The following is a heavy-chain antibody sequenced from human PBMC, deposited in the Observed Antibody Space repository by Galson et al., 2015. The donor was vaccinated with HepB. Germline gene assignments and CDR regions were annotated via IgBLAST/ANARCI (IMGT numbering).Heavy chain of an antibody. J-gene: IGHJ4*02. CDR2: TYYRSTWYN. Sequence: CAISGDSVSSYSATWNWIRQSPSRGLEWLGRTYYRSTWYNDYTLSVKSRMTINPDTSKNQFSLQLNSVTPEDTAVYYCARARYYDFWSGYPAHFDYWGQGTLVTVSS. V-gene: IGHV6-1*01. D-gene: IGHD3-3*01. CDR3: ARARYYDFWSGYPAHFDY. CDR1: GDSVSSYSAT.